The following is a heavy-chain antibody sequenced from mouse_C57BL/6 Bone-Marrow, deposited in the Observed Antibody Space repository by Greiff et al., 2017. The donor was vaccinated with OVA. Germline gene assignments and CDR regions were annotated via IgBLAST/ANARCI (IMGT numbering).Heavy chain of an antibody. D-gene: IGHD1-1*01. CDR2: ISSGRSTI. CDR1: GFTFSDYG. V-gene: IGHV5-17*01. CDR3: ARPHYGSSYDY. Sequence: DVHLVESGGGLVKPGGSLKLSCAASGFTFSDYGMHWVRQAPEKGLEWVAYISSGRSTIDYADTVKGRFTISRDNAKNTLFLQMTSLRSEDTAMYYCARPHYGSSYDYWGQGTTLTVSS. J-gene: IGHJ2*01.